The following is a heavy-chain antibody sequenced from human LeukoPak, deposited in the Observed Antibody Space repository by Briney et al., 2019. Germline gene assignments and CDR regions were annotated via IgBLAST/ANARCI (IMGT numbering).Heavy chain of an antibody. J-gene: IGHJ4*02. D-gene: IGHD2-15*01. CDR2: IWYDGSNK. Sequence: GGSLRLSCAASGFTFSSYGMHWVRQAPGKGLEWVAVIWYDGSNKYYADSVKGRFTISRDNSKNMVYLQMNTLRADDTAVYYCAKSVVVITFRFDDWGQGALVTVSS. CDR1: GFTFSSYG. CDR3: AKSVVVITFRFDD. V-gene: IGHV3-33*06.